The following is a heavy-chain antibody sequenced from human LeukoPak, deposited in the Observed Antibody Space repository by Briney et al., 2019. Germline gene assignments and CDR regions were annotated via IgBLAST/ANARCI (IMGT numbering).Heavy chain of an antibody. CDR1: GFTFSGSA. CDR3: TTIVVVPAAIVDY. V-gene: IGHV3-73*01. Sequence: GGSLKLSCAASGFTFSGSAMHWVRQASGKGLEWVGRIRSKANSYATAYAAPVKGRFTISRDDSKNTAYLQMNSLKTEDTAVYYCTTIVVVPAAIVDYWGQGTLVTVSS. J-gene: IGHJ4*02. CDR2: IRSKANSYAT. D-gene: IGHD2-2*02.